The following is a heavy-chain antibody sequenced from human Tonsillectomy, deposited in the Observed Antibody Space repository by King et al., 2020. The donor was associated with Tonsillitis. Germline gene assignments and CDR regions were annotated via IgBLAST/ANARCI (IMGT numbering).Heavy chain of an antibody. J-gene: IGHJ4*02. D-gene: IGHD1-26*01. Sequence: QVQLVESGGGVVQPGGSLRLSCAASGSTFRTYGMHWVRQAPGKGLEWVAFIRYDGSNKYYADSVKGRFTISRDNSKNTLYLQMNSLRAEDTAVYYCATPVRSYSQSSDTPFDYWGQGTLVTVSS. V-gene: IGHV3-30*02. CDR3: ATPVRSYSQSSDTPFDY. CDR2: IRYDGSNK. CDR1: GSTFRTYG.